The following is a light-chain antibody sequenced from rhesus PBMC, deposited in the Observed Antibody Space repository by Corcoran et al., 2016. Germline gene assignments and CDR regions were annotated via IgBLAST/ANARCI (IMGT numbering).Light chain of an antibody. J-gene: IGLJ1*01. CDR2: ADD. CDR1: NIGSKN. Sequence: SYELTQPPSVSAASGQTAMITCGGDNIGSKNVHWYQQKPPQAPVLVIYADDKRPSGIPERFSGSNSGNTAILTINRVEAGDEADYYCQVWDSSSKSYIFGAGTRLTVL. V-gene: IGLV3-25*02. CDR3: QVWDSSSKSYI.